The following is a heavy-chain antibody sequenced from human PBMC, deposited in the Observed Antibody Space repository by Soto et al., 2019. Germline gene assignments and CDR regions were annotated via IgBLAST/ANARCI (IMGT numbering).Heavy chain of an antibody. D-gene: IGHD3-3*01. CDR1: GGSISSSSYY. CDR2: IYYSGST. CDR3: ARGDDFASYYYYGMDV. V-gene: IGHV4-39*01. J-gene: IGHJ6*02. Sequence: LETLSLTCTVSGGSISSSSYYWGWIRQPPGKGLEWIGSIYYSGSTYYNPSLKSRVTISVDTSKNQFSLKLSSVTAADTAVYYCARGDDFASYYYYGMDVWGQGTTVTVSS.